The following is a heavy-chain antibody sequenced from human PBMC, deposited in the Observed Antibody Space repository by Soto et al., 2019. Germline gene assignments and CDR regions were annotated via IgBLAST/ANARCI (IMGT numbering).Heavy chain of an antibody. J-gene: IGHJ6*02. D-gene: IGHD3-10*01. CDR2: INHSGST. V-gene: IGHV4-34*01. Sequence: PSETLSLTCAVYGGSFSGYYWSWIRQPPGKGLEWIGEINHSGSTNYNPSLKSRVTISVDTSKNQFSMKMSSVTAADTAVYYCARARITMVRGVIINYYYYGMDVWGQGTTVTVYS. CDR1: GGSFSGYY. CDR3: ARARITMVRGVIINYYYYGMDV.